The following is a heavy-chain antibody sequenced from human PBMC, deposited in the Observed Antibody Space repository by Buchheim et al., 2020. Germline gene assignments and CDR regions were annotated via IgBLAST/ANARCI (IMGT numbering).Heavy chain of an antibody. V-gene: IGHV3-11*05. CDR1: GFTFSDYY. CDR3: ARAQYSSSSGYSSGWWDY. D-gene: IGHD6-19*01. Sequence: QVQLVDSGGGLVKPGGSLRLSCAASGFTFSDYYXSWIRQAPGKGLEWVSYISSYSSYTNYADSVKGRFSXPRHKAQNLLSLQMNSLRTEDPAVYYCARAQYSSSSGYSSGWWDYWGQGTL. J-gene: IGHJ4*02. CDR2: ISSYSSYT.